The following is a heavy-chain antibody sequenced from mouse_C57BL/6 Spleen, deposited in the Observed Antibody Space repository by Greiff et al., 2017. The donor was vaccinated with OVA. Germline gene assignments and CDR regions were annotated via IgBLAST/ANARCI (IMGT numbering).Heavy chain of an antibody. CDR2: ISSGGSYT. J-gene: IGHJ2*01. CDR3: ARRGYYTFDY. Sequence: DVQLVESGGDLVKPGGSLKLSCAASGFTFSSYGMSWVRQTPDKRLEWVATISSGGSYTYYPDSVKGRFTISRDNAKNTLYLQMSSLKSEDTAMYYCARRGYYTFDYWGQGTTLTVSS. V-gene: IGHV5-6*02. D-gene: IGHD2-3*01. CDR1: GFTFSSYG.